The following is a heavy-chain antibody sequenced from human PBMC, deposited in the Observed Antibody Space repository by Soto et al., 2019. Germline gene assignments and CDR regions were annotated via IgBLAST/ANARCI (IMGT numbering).Heavy chain of an antibody. J-gene: IGHJ4*02. CDR2: IYYSGST. CDR3: ARVGYYGWDFDH. CDR1: GGSISSSSYY. D-gene: IGHD3-3*01. V-gene: IGHV4-39*02. Sequence: SETLSLTCTVSGGSISSSSYYWGWIRQPPGKGLEWIGSIYYSGSTYYNPSLKSRFTISRDNAKDSLYMQMDSLRAEDTAVYFCARVGYYGWDFDHWGQGTQVTVSS.